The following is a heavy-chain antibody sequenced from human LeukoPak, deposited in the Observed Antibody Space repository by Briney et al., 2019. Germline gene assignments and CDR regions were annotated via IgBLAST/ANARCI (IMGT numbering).Heavy chain of an antibody. D-gene: IGHD3-10*01. CDR3: ARGRSGYYGSGSQIDY. CDR2: ISSSSSYI. CDR1: GFTFSSYS. Sequence: GGSLRLSCAASGFTFSSYSMNWVRQAPGKGLEWVSSISSSSSYIYYADPVKGRFTISRDNAKNSLYLQMNSLRAEDTAVYYCARGRSGYYGSGSQIDYWGQGTLVTVSS. V-gene: IGHV3-21*01. J-gene: IGHJ4*02.